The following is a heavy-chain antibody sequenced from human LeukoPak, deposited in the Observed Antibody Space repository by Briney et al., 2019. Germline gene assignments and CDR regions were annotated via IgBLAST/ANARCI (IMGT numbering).Heavy chain of an antibody. J-gene: IGHJ4*02. Sequence: GGSLRLSCAASGFTFSDYYMSWIRQAPGKGLEWVSYISSSGSTIYYADSVKGRFTISRDNAKNSLYLQMNSLRAEDTAVYYCASPAGGDCSGGSCYSINFDYWGQGTLVTVSS. CDR1: GFTFSDYY. D-gene: IGHD2-15*01. CDR2: ISSSGSTI. V-gene: IGHV3-11*01. CDR3: ASPAGGDCSGGSCYSINFDY.